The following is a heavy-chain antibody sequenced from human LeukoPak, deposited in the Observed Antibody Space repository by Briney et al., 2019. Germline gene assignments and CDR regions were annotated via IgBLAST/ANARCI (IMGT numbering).Heavy chain of an antibody. CDR1: GGTFSSYA. CDR3: ARGDRIAVAGTFDY. CDR2: IIPILGIA. V-gene: IGHV1-69*04. D-gene: IGHD6-19*01. Sequence: GASVKVSCKASGGTFSSYAISWVRQAPGQGLEWMGRIIPILGIANYAQKFQGRVTITADKSTSTAYMELSSLRSEDTAVYYCARGDRIAVAGTFDYWGQGTLVTVSS. J-gene: IGHJ4*02.